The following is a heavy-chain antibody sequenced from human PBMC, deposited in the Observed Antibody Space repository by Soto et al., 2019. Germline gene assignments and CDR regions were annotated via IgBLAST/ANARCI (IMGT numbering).Heavy chain of an antibody. CDR1: GYLFTSYW. V-gene: IGHV5-51*01. J-gene: IGHJ6*02. Sequence: GHSLKLSDTGSGYLFTSYWIGWVRQMPGKGLEWMGIIYPGDSDTRYSPSFQGQVTISADKSISTAYLQWSSLKASDTAMYYCARLGSWSYYGMDVWGQGTMVTV. CDR2: IYPGDSDT. CDR3: ARLGSWSYYGMDV. D-gene: IGHD6-13*01.